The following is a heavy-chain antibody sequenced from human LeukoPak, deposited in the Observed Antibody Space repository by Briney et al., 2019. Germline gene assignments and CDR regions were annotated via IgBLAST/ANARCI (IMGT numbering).Heavy chain of an antibody. J-gene: IGHJ6*02. V-gene: IGHV1-8*01. Sequence: ASVKVSCKASGYTFTSYDINWVRQATGQGLEWMGWMNPNSGNTGYAQKFQGRVTMTRNTSISTAYMELSSLRSEDTAVYYCARGKRGSSSWYVVGYYGMDVWGQGTTVTVSS. CDR1: GYTFTSYD. CDR2: MNPNSGNT. D-gene: IGHD6-13*01. CDR3: ARGKRGSSSWYVVGYYGMDV.